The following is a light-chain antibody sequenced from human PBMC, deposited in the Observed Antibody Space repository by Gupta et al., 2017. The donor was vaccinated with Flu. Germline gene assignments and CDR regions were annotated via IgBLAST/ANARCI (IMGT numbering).Light chain of an antibody. CDR3: TSYTSNTLYV. CDR1: DVVGYYY. CDR2: AVS. V-gene: IGLV2-14*01. J-gene: IGLJ1*01. Sequence: QSALAQPAPVSRSPGPSITISCSDVVGYYYISWYQHHPGKAPKLVIYAVSSRPSGVSDRFSGSKSGNTASLTISGLQAEDEADYYCTSYTSNTLYVFGTGTKVTVL.